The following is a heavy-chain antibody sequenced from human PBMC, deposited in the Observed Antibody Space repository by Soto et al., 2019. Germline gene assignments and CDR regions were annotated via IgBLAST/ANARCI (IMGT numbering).Heavy chain of an antibody. Sequence: EVQLVESGGGLVKPGGSLRLSCAASGFTFSSYSMNWVCQAPGKGLEWVSSISSSSSYIYYADSVKGRFTISRDNAKNSLYLQMNSLRAEDTAVYYCARVVESMAFDIWGQGTMVTVSS. V-gene: IGHV3-21*01. CDR1: GFTFSSYS. J-gene: IGHJ3*02. CDR2: ISSSSSYI. CDR3: ARVVESMAFDI.